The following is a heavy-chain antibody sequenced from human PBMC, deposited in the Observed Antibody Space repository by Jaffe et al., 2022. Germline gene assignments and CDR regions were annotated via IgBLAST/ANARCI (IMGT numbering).Heavy chain of an antibody. V-gene: IGHV4-61*02. CDR2: IYTSGST. J-gene: IGHJ5*02. CDR1: GGSISSGSYY. Sequence: QVQLQESGPGLVKPSQTLSLTCTVSGGSISSGSYYWSWIRQPAGKGLEWIGRIYTSGSTNYNPSLKSRVTISVDTSKNQFSLKLSSVTAADTAVYYCARGSGSYYDSSVVDGWFDPWGQGTLVTVSS. CDR3: ARGSGSYYDSSVVDGWFDP. D-gene: IGHD3-22*01.